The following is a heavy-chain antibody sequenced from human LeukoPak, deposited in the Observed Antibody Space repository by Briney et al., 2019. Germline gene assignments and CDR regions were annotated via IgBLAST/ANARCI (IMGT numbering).Heavy chain of an antibody. Sequence: SETLSLTCAVYGGSFSGYYWSWIRQPPGKGLEWIGEINHSGSTNYNPSLKSRVTISVDTSKNQFSLKLSSVTAADTAVYYCASSGLTSGFDYWGQGTLVTVSS. J-gene: IGHJ4*02. CDR3: ASSGLTSGFDY. CDR2: INHSGST. V-gene: IGHV4-34*01. D-gene: IGHD1-26*01. CDR1: GGSFSGYY.